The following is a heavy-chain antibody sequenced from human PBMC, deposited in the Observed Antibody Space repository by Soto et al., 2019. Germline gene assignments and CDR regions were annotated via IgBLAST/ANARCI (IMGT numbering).Heavy chain of an antibody. V-gene: IGHV4-31*03. CDR3: ATWGGMGYYYAFDT. D-gene: IGHD3-10*01. CDR1: GGSISSGGYY. CDR2: IYYSGST. J-gene: IGHJ3*02. Sequence: PSETLSLTCTVSGGSISSGGYYWSWIRQHPGKGLEWIGYIYYSGSTYYNPSLKSRVTISVDTSKNQFSLKLSSVTAADTAVYYCATWGGMGYYYAFDTWGQGTMVTVSS.